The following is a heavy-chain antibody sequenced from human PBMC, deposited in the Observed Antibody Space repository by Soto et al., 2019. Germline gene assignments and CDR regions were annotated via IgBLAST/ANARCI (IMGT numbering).Heavy chain of an antibody. CDR2: VYYTGST. V-gene: IGHV4-59*08. CDR1: GGPISNFV. D-gene: IGHD6-19*01. Sequence: AILALTFCVSGGPISNFVGSWIRQSPGKGLEWIGYVYYTGSTSYNPSLKSRVTISVDMSKKQLSLNVSSVTAADTAVHYCARYSSGWPGNGMDVWGQGTAVTVYS. CDR3: ARYSSGWPGNGMDV. J-gene: IGHJ6*01.